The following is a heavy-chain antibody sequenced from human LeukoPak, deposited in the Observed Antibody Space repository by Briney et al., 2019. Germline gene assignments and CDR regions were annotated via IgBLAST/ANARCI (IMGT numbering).Heavy chain of an antibody. Sequence: PGGSLRLSCAASGFTFSSYSMNWVRQAPGKGLEWVSSISSSSYIYYADSVKGRFTISRDNAKNSLYLQMNSLRAEDTAVYYCARAKGVAALIDPWGQGTLVTVSS. J-gene: IGHJ5*02. CDR2: ISSSSYI. D-gene: IGHD6-6*01. CDR3: ARAKGVAALIDP. V-gene: IGHV3-21*01. CDR1: GFTFSSYS.